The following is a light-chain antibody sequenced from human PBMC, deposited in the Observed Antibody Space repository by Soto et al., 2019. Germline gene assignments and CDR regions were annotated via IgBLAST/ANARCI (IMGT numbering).Light chain of an antibody. J-gene: IGLJ3*02. CDR1: NNDVGGYNL. CDR2: EAN. Sequence: QSALTQPASVSGSPGQSITISCTGTNNDVGGYNLVSWYQQHPGKAPKLVIYEANKRPSGVSDRFSGSRSGNTASLTISALQPEDEVDYSCCSFAGGATFVFGVGSKLTVL. CDR3: CSFAGGATFV. V-gene: IGLV2-23*02.